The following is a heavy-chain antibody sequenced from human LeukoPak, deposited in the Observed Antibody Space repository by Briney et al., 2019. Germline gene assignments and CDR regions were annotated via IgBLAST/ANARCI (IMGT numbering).Heavy chain of an antibody. J-gene: IGHJ5*02. V-gene: IGHV4-34*01. CDR1: GGSFSGYY. D-gene: IGHD3-10*01. CDR3: ARDKRLLVRWGFDP. Sequence: SETLSLTCAVYGGSFSGYYWSWIRQPPGKGLEWIGEINYGGSTNYNPSLKSRVTISVDKSKNQFSLKLSSVTAADTAVYYCARDKRLLVRWGFDPWGQGTLVTVSS. CDR2: INYGGST.